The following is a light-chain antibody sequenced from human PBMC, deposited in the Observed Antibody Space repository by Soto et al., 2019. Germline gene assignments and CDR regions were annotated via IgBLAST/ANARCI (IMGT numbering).Light chain of an antibody. V-gene: IGKV3-15*01. CDR2: GAS. CDR1: QSVSDN. CDR3: QQYSNWPPAWT. J-gene: IGKJ1*01. Sequence: EIVMTQSPATLSVSPGERATLSCRASQSVSDNLAWYQQKPGQSPRLLIYGASTRATGIPARFSGSGSGTQFTLTISSLQSEDFAVYYCQQYSNWPPAWTFGQGTKVHIE.